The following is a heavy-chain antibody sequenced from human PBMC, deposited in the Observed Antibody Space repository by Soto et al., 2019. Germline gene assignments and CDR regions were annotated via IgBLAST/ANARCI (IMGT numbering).Heavy chain of an antibody. CDR3: ASTRYSSSRRYYYYYGMDV. V-gene: IGHV1-69*13. D-gene: IGHD6-6*01. CDR2: IIPIFGTA. J-gene: IGHJ6*02. CDR1: GGTFSSYA. Sequence: GASGKVSCKASGGTFSSYAISWVRQAPGQGLEWMGGIIPIFGTANYAQKFQGRVTITADEPTSTAYMELSSLRSEDTAVYYCASTRYSSSRRYYYYYGMDVWGQGTTVTVSS.